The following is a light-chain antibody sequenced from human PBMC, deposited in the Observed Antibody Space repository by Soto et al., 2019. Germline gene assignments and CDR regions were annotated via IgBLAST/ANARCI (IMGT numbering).Light chain of an antibody. V-gene: IGKV2-30*01. CDR3: MQGTHWPYT. Sequence: DVVMTQSPLSLPVTLGQPASISCRSSQSPLYSDGNTYLSWFHQRPGQSSRRLIYKVSKRDSGVPDRFSGSGSGTDFTLQINRVEAEDVGVYYCMQGTHWPYTFGQGTKLEIK. CDR2: KVS. CDR1: QSPLYSDGNTY. J-gene: IGKJ2*01.